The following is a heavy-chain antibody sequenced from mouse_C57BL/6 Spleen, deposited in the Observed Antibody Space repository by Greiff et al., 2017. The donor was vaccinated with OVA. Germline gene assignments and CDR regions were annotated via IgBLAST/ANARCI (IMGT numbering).Heavy chain of an antibody. CDR2: ISGGGGNT. V-gene: IGHV5-9*01. CDR1: GFTFSSYT. Sequence: EVQLVESGGGLVKPGGSLKLSCAASGFTFSSYTMSWVRQTPEKRLEWVATISGGGGNTYYPDSVKGRFTISRDNAKNTLYLQMSSLRSEDTALYYCARLGYYGSSLDYWGQGTTLTVSS. D-gene: IGHD1-1*01. CDR3: ARLGYYGSSLDY. J-gene: IGHJ2*01.